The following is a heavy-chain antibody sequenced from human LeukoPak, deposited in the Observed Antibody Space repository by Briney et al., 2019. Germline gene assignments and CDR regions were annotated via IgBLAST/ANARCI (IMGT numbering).Heavy chain of an antibody. CDR2: VYLGGST. CDR3: ARDHCDDAACYPFDR. J-gene: IGHJ4*02. D-gene: IGHD2-21*01. V-gene: IGHV4-4*07. Sequence: PSETLSLTCNVSGASFNYYYWSWIRQPAGKGLEWIGRVYLGGSTNYNPSLKSRVMMSLDKANNQFSLRLSSVTAADTAIYYCARDHCDDAACYPFDRWGQGALVNLSS. CDR1: GASFNYYY.